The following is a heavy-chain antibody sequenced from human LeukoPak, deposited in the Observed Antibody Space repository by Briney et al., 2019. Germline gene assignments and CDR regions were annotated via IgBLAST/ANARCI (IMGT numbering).Heavy chain of an antibody. CDR2: MWFDGSNQ. V-gene: IGHV3-33*01. CDR3: ARDRHSGSFYTIVY. J-gene: IGHJ4*02. CDR1: GFTFSSHS. Sequence: GGSLRLSCAASGFTFSSHSMHWVRQAPGKGLEWVAVMWFDGSNQYQTDSVKGRFTISRVNSKNTLYLQMSSLRADDTAVYYCARDRHSGSFYTIVYWGQGTLVTVSS. D-gene: IGHD1-26*01.